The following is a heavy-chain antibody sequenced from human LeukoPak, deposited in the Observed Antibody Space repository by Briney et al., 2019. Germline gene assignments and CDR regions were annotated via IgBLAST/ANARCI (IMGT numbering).Heavy chain of an antibody. V-gene: IGHV4-39*07. CDR3: ARGMPDILTGYYQYYFDY. Sequence: SETLSLTCTVSGGSISSSSYSWGWIRQPPGKGLEWIGSIYYSGSTYYNPSLKSRVTISVDTSKNQFSLKLSSVTAADTAVYYCARGMPDILTGYYQYYFDYWGQGTLVTVSS. CDR2: IYYSGST. J-gene: IGHJ4*02. CDR1: GGSISSSSYS. D-gene: IGHD3-9*01.